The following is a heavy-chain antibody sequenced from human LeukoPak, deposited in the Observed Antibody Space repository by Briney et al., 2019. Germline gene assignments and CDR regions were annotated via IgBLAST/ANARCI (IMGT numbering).Heavy chain of an antibody. Sequence: SETLSLTCAVYGGSFSGYYWSWIRQPPGKGLEWIGEINHSGSTNYNPSLKSRVTISVDTSKNQFSLKLSSVTAADTAVYYCARAGGGYCSRTSCYGNYNWFDPWGQGTLVTVSS. CDR1: GGSFSGYY. CDR3: ARAGGGYCSRTSCYGNYNWFDP. V-gene: IGHV4-34*01. D-gene: IGHD2-2*01. J-gene: IGHJ5*02. CDR2: INHSGST.